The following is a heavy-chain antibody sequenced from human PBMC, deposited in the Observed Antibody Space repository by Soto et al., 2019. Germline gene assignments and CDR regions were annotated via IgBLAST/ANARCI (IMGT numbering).Heavy chain of an antibody. J-gene: IGHJ4*02. CDR2: VYYSGNT. V-gene: IGHV4-59*01. D-gene: IGHD2-21*01. CDR3: ARGWGFGVNYYYFDF. Sequence: QNTGKGLEWIGFVYYSGNTNYNASLKSRVTMSVDTSKNQFSLKLSSVTAADTAVYFCARGWGFGVNYYYFDFWGQGSLVTVSS.